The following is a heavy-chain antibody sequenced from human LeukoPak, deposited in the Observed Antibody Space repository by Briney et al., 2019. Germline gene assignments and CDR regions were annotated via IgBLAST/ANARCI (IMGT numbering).Heavy chain of an antibody. V-gene: IGHV1-69*06. J-gene: IGHJ4*02. D-gene: IGHD6-13*01. CDR1: GGTFSSYA. Sequence: SVKVSCKASGGTFSSYAISWVRQAPGQGLEWMGGIIPIFGTANYAQKFQGRVTITADKSTSTAYMELSSLRSEDTAVYYCARVGVSSYSSSGYWGQRTLVTVSS. CDR3: ARVGVSSYSSSGY. CDR2: IIPIFGTA.